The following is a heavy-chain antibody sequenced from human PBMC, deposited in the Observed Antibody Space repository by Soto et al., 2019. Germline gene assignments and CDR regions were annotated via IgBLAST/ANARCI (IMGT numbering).Heavy chain of an antibody. V-gene: IGHV1-3*01. D-gene: IGHD6-19*01. CDR1: GYKFSNFG. Sequence: ASVQVSCKASGYKFSNFGIGWVRQAPGQGLEWMGWINAGNGNTKYSQKFQGRVTITRDTSASTACMELSSLRSEDTAVYYCARELLGIAVLNYGMDVWGQGTTVTVS. J-gene: IGHJ6*02. CDR2: INAGNGNT. CDR3: ARELLGIAVLNYGMDV.